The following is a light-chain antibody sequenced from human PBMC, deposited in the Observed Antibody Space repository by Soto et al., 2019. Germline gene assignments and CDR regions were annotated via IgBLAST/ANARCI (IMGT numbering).Light chain of an antibody. CDR2: GAS. J-gene: IGKJ4*01. CDR1: QSVSGN. CDR3: QQYNNWPPIT. V-gene: IGKV3-15*01. Sequence: EIVMTQSPATLSVSPGERATLSCRASQSVSGNLAWYQQKPGQAPMLLIYGASNRATGIPASFSGSGSGTEFTLTISSLQSEDCAVYYCQQYNNWPPITFGGGTKVEIK.